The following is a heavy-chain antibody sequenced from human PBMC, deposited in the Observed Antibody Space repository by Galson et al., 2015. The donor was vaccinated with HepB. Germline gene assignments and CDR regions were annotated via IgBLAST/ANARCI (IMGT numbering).Heavy chain of an antibody. V-gene: IGHV5-10-1*01. CDR2: IDPSDSYT. Sequence: QSGAEVKKPGESLRISCKGSGYSFTSYWISWVRQMPGKGLEWMGRIDPSDSYTNYSPSFQGHVTISADKSISTAYLQWSSLKASDTAMYYCARRGVGGVGCSGGSCRGMNYGMDVWGQGTTVTVSS. CDR3: ARRGVGGVGCSGGSCRGMNYGMDV. J-gene: IGHJ6*02. D-gene: IGHD2-15*01. CDR1: GYSFTSYW.